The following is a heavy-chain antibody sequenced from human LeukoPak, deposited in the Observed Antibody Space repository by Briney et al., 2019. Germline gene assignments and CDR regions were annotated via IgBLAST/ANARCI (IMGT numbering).Heavy chain of an antibody. CDR1: GDSISRSTYY. J-gene: IGHJ4*02. CDR3: ARRIAVAGHKDY. V-gene: IGHV4-39*02. D-gene: IGHD6-19*01. Sequence: PSETLSLTCTVSGDSISRSTYYWAWIRQPPGKGLEWIGSVYYGRSPYFNPSLESRATISVDTSKNHFSLKMSSVTAADTAVYYCARRIAVAGHKDYWGQGTLVTAPS. CDR2: VYYGRSP.